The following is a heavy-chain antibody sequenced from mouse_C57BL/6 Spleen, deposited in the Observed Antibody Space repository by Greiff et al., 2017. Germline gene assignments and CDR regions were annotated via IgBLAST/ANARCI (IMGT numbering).Heavy chain of an antibody. V-gene: IGHV1-12*01. CDR2: IYPGNGDT. CDR3: ARAVGNYEKGYYAMDY. Sequence: QVQLKQSGAELVRPGASVKMSCKASGYTFTSYNMHWVKQTPRQGLEWIGAIYPGNGDTSYNQKFKGKATLTVDKSSSTAYMQLSSLTSEDSAVYFCARAVGNYEKGYYAMDYWGQGTSVTVSS. CDR1: GYTFTSYN. J-gene: IGHJ4*01. D-gene: IGHD2-1*01.